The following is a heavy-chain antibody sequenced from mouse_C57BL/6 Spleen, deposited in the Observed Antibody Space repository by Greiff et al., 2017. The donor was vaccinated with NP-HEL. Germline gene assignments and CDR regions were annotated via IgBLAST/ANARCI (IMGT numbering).Heavy chain of an antibody. Sequence: QVQLQQSGPELVKPGASVKISCKASGYAFSSSWMNWVKQRPGKGLEWIGRIYPGDGDTNYNGKFKGKATLTADKSSSTAYMQLSSLTSEDSAVYFCARYERGLCNWGQGTLVTVSA. CDR1: GYAFSSSW. CDR2: IYPGDGDT. CDR3: ARYERGLCN. J-gene: IGHJ3*01. D-gene: IGHD2-3*01. V-gene: IGHV1-82*01.